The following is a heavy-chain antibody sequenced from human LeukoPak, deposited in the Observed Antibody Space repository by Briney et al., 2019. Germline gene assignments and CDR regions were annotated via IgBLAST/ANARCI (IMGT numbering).Heavy chain of an antibody. CDR2: IYYSGST. CDR1: GGSISSYY. J-gene: IGHJ4*02. D-gene: IGHD5-24*01. CDR3: ARGVMATIVQFDY. Sequence: SETLSLTCTVSGGSISSYYWSWIRQPPGKGLEWIGYIYYSGSTNYNPSLKSRVTISVDTSKNQFSLRLSSVTAADTAVYYCARGVMATIVQFDYWGQGTLVTVSS. V-gene: IGHV4-59*01.